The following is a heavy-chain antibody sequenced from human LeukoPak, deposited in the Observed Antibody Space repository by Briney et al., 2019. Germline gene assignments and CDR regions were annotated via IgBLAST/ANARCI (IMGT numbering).Heavy chain of an antibody. CDR1: GFTFSSYS. Sequence: PGGSLRLSCAASGFTFSSYSMNWVRQAPGKGLEWVSLIYSGGTTFYADSVKGRFTISRDNSKNTLYLQMDSLRAEDTAVYYCVRSPLDSSNYWGQGTLVTVSS. CDR3: VRSPLDSSNY. D-gene: IGHD3-10*01. V-gene: IGHV3-66*01. CDR2: IYSGGTT. J-gene: IGHJ4*02.